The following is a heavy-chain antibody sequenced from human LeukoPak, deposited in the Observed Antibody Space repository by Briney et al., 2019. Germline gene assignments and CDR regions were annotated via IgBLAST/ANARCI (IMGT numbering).Heavy chain of an antibody. CDR1: GFTFSSYS. V-gene: IGHV3-21*01. D-gene: IGHD1-26*01. CDR2: ISSSSSYI. J-gene: IGHJ6*03. CDR3: ARWDGYYMDV. Sequence: KTGGSLRLSCAASGFTFSSYSMNWVRQAPGKGLEWVLSISSSSSYIYYADSVKGRFTISRDNAKNSLYLQMNSLRAEDTAVYYCARWDGYYMDVWGKGTTVTVSS.